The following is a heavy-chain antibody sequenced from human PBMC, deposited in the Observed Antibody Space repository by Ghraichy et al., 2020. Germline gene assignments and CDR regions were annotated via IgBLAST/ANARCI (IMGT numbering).Heavy chain of an antibody. J-gene: IGHJ4*02. D-gene: IGHD3-22*01. CDR2: ISTSSTYK. CDR1: GFTFSSYS. V-gene: IGHV3-21*01. Sequence: ETLSLTCAASGFTFSSYSMSWVRQAPGKGLEWVSSISTSSTYKYYADALKGRFTISRDNAKNSLYLQMNSLRAEDTAVYYCARELIGSSGANLYWGQGTLVTVSS. CDR3: ARELIGSSGANLY.